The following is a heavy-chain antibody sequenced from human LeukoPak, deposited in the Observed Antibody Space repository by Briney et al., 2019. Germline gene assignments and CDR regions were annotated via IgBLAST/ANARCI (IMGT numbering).Heavy chain of an antibody. CDR2: IWSGGRNK. CDR1: GFTFSSYG. CDR3: ANELGPFTGFDY. V-gene: IGHV3-33*06. Sequence: GGSLRLSCAASGFTFSSYGMHWVRQAPGKGLEWVAVIWSGGRNKYYADSVKGRFTVSRDNSKNTLDLQMNSLRADDTAVYYCANELGPFTGFDYWGQGALVTVSS. J-gene: IGHJ4*02. D-gene: IGHD3-16*01.